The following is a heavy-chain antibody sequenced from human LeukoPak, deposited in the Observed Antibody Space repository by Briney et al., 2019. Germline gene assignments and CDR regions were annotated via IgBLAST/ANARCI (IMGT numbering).Heavy chain of an antibody. J-gene: IGHJ4*02. CDR2: ISGSGGST. V-gene: IGHV3-23*01. D-gene: IGHD4-17*01. Sequence: GGSLRLSCAASGFTFSSYAMSWVRQAPGKGLEWVSAISGSGGSTYYADSVKGRFTISRDNAKNSLYLQMNSLRAEDTAVYYCARETTVTTTTFDYWGQGTLVTVSS. CDR3: ARETTVTTTTFDY. CDR1: GFTFSSYA.